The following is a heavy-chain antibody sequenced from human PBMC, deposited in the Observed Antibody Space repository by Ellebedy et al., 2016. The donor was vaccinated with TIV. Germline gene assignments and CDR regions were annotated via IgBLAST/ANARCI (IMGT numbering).Heavy chain of an antibody. CDR1: GGSISSYY. J-gene: IGHJ4*02. CDR3: ARAPGADALDY. V-gene: IGHV4-59*01. Sequence: MPSETLSLTCTVSGGSISSYYWSWIRQPPGKGLEWIGYIYYSGSTNYNPSLKSRVTISVDTSKNQFSLKLSSVTAADTAVYYCARAPGADALDYWGQGTLVTVSS. D-gene: IGHD3-10*01. CDR2: IYYSGST.